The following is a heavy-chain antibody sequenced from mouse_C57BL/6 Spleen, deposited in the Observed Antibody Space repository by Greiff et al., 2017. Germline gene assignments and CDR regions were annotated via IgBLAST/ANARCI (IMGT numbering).Heavy chain of an antibody. D-gene: IGHD1-1*01. CDR3: ARPDYYGSMDY. Sequence: EVQLKESGGGLVKPGGSLKLSCAASGFTFSDYGMHWVRQAPEKGLEWVAYISSGSSTIYYADTVKGRFTISRDNAKNTLFLQMTSLRSEDTAMYYCARPDYYGSMDYWGQGTSVTVSS. V-gene: IGHV5-17*01. CDR2: ISSGSSTI. J-gene: IGHJ4*01. CDR1: GFTFSDYG.